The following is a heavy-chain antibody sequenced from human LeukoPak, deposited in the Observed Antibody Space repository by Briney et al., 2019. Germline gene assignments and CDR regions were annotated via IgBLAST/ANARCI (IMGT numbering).Heavy chain of an antibody. CDR1: GGSVTTYY. CDR3: AREGGPYRPLDY. V-gene: IGHV4-4*07. CDR2: IYLSGST. J-gene: IGHJ4*02. Sequence: SETPSLTCTVSGGSVTTYYWSWIRQPAGKGLEWIGRIYLSGSTNYNPSLESRVTMSVDMSENHISLKLTSVTAADTAVYYCAREGGPYRPLDYSGQGTLVTVSS.